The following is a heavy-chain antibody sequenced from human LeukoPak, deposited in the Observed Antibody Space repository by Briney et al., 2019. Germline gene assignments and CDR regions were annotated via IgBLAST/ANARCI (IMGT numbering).Heavy chain of an antibody. D-gene: IGHD4-11*01. CDR3: ARGTVTTQGHHWFDP. V-gene: IGHV4-39*07. Sequence: SETLSLTCTVSGGSISSSSYYWGWIRQPPGKGLEWIGSIYYSGSTYYNPSLKSRVTISVDTSKNQFSLNLSSVTAADTAVYYCARGTVTTQGHHWFDPWGQGTLVTVSS. CDR2: IYYSGST. J-gene: IGHJ5*02. CDR1: GGSISSSSYY.